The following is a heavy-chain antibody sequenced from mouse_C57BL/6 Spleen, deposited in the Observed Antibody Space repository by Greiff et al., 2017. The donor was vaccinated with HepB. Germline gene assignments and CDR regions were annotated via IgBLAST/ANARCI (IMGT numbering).Heavy chain of an antibody. D-gene: IGHD1-1*01. CDR3: AREVVVADYYAMDY. J-gene: IGHJ4*01. V-gene: IGHV1-82*01. CDR2: IYPGDGDT. Sequence: VQLQQSGPELVKPGASVKISCKASGYAFSSSWMNWVKQRPGKGLEWIGRIYPGDGDTNYNGKFKGKATLTADKSSSTAYMQLSSLTSEDSAVYFVAREVVVADYYAMDYWGQGASVTVSS. CDR1: GYAFSSSW.